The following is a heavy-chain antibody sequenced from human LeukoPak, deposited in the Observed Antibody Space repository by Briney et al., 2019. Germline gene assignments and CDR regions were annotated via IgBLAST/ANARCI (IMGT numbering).Heavy chain of an antibody. CDR2: INHSGST. V-gene: IGHV4-34*01. J-gene: IGHJ6*04. Sequence: SETLSLTCAVSGGSFSGYYWSWIRQPPGKGLEWIGEINHSGSTNYNPSLKSRVTISVDTSKNQFSLKLSSVTAADTAVYYCARGRYVLRFLEWLPRNGMDVWGKGTTVTVSS. D-gene: IGHD3-3*01. CDR1: GGSFSGYY. CDR3: ARGRYVLRFLEWLPRNGMDV.